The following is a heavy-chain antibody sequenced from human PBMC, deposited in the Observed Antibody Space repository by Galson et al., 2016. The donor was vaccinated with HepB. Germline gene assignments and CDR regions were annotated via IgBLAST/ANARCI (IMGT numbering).Heavy chain of an antibody. CDR2: ISYDGSHK. D-gene: IGHD5-24*01. CDR3: ARPRRWPQYYYGLDV. CDR1: GFTFSTYA. J-gene: IGHJ6*02. V-gene: IGHV3-30-3*01. Sequence: SLRLSCAASGFTFSTYAMHWVRQAPGKGLEWVAVISYDGSHKHYRDTVKGRFTISRDNSKNTLYLQMNSLRREDTAVYYCARPRRWPQYYYGLDVWGQGPLVTVSS.